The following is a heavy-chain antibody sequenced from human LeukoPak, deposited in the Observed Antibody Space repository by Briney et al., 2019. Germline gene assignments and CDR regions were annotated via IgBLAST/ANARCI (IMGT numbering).Heavy chain of an antibody. CDR3: ARDLAGYCSSTSCYAKSWFDP. Sequence: ASVKVSCKASGYTFTSYYMHWVRQAPGQGLEWMGIINPSGGSTSYAQKFQGRVTTTRDTSTSTVYMELSSLRSEDTAVYYCARDLAGYCSSTSCYAKSWFDPWGQGTLVTVSS. CDR1: GYTFTSYY. D-gene: IGHD2-2*03. CDR2: INPSGGST. J-gene: IGHJ5*02. V-gene: IGHV1-46*01.